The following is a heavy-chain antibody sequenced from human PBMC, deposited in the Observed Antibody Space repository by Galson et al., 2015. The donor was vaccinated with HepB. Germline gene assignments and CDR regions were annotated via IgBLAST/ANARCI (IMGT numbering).Heavy chain of an antibody. CDR2: IYSGGST. V-gene: IGHV3-53*01. CDR1: GFTVSSNY. J-gene: IGHJ4*02. Sequence: SLRLSCAASGFTVSSNYMSWVRQAPGKGLEWVSVIYSGGSTYYADSVKGRFTISRDNSKNTLYLQMNSLRAEDTAVYYCAKPLHPQGVYYFDYWGQGTLVTVSS. CDR3: AKPLHPQGVYYFDY.